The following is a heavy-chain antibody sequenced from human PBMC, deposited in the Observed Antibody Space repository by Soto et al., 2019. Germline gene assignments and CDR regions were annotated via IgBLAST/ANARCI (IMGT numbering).Heavy chain of an antibody. Sequence: PGGSLRLSCASSGFTVSSYAMSWVRQAPGKGLEWVSAISGSGGSTYYADSVKGRFTISRDNSKNTLYLQMNSLRAEDTAVYYCAKDRGCSGGSCYYDYYYGMDVWGQGTTVTVSS. V-gene: IGHV3-23*01. CDR3: AKDRGCSGGSCYYDYYYGMDV. CDR1: GFTVSSYA. J-gene: IGHJ6*02. CDR2: ISGSGGST. D-gene: IGHD2-15*01.